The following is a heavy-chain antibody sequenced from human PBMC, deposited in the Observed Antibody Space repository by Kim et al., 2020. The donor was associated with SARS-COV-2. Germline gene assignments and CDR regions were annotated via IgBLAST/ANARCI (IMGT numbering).Heavy chain of an antibody. D-gene: IGHD2-21*02. CDR3: AKDFGYCGGDCSPDYYYGMDV. J-gene: IGHJ6*02. CDR1: GFTFSSYG. Sequence: GGSLRLSCAASGFTFSSYGMHWVRQAPGKGLEWVAVTSYDGSNKYYADSVKGRFTISRDNSKNTLYLQMNSLRAEDTAVYYCAKDFGYCGGDCSPDYYYGMDVWGQGTTVTVSS. CDR2: TSYDGSNK. V-gene: IGHV3-30*18.